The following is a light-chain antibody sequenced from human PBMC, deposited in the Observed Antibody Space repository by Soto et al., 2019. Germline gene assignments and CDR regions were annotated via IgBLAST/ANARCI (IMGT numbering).Light chain of an antibody. CDR2: KAS. CDR3: QHYNDKST. CDR1: QSISSW. J-gene: IGKJ1*01. V-gene: IGKV1-5*03. Sequence: IQMIQSPSAPSACVGGRVTVTWRGSQSISSWLAGYQQNRGKAANLLSDKASVLRRGAASRFSGSGSGPEFTLTLSSLQPDDCGTYYRQHYNDKSTFGHGPKV.